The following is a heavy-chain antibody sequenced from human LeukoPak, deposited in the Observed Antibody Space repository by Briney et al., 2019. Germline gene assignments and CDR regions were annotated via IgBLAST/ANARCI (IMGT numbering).Heavy chain of an antibody. CDR3: AKDPYRVIVATGNYLDP. Sequence: GGSLRLSCAASGFTFSSHGMQWVRQAPSKGLEWVAVISNDGSNNHYGDSVKGRFTISRDNSKNTLYLQMDGLRGEDTAVYYCAKDPYRVIVATGNYLDPWGQGTLVTVSS. V-gene: IGHV3-30*18. J-gene: IGHJ5*02. CDR2: ISNDGSNN. D-gene: IGHD2-21*01. CDR1: GFTFSSHG.